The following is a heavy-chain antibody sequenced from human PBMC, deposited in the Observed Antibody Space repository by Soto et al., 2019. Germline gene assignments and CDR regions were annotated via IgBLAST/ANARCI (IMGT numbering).Heavy chain of an antibody. Sequence: SLLLSYAASGFTFSSYGMHWVRQAPGKGLGWVAVISYDGSNKYYADSVKGRFTISRDNSKNTLYLQMNSLRAEDTAVYYCAKDGGDGYTRLFDYWGQGTLVTVSS. CDR1: GFTFSSYG. D-gene: IGHD3-16*01. V-gene: IGHV3-30*18. CDR3: AKDGGDGYTRLFDY. CDR2: ISYDGSNK. J-gene: IGHJ4*02.